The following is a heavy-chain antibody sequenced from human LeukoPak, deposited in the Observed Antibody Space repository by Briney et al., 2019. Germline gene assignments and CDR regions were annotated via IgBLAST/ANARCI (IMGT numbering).Heavy chain of an antibody. CDR3: AKGPSVFQTY. V-gene: IGHV3-23*01. CDR1: GFTFSSYA. Sequence: GGSLRLSCAASGFTFSSYAMSWVRQALGKGLEWVSAISGSGGSTYYADSVKGRFTISRNNSKNTLYLQMNSLRAEDTAVYYCAKGPSVFQTYWGQGTLVTVSS. D-gene: IGHD2-2*01. CDR2: ISGSGGST. J-gene: IGHJ4*02.